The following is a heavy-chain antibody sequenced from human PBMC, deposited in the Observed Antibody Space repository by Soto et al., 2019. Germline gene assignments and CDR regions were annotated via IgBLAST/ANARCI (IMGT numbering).Heavy chain of an antibody. V-gene: IGHV1-69*12. CDR1: GGTFSSYA. Sequence: QVQLVQSGAEVKKPGSSVKVSCKASGGTFSSYAISWVRQAPGQGLEWMGGIIPIFGTANYAQKFQGRVTLSATESXSTAYMELSSLRSEDTAVYYCASQGTAMVTTLFDYWGQGTLVTVSS. D-gene: IGHD5-18*01. CDR3: ASQGTAMVTTLFDY. CDR2: IIPIFGTA. J-gene: IGHJ4*02.